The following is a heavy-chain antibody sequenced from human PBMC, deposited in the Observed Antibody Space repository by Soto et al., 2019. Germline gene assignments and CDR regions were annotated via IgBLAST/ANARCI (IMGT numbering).Heavy chain of an antibody. V-gene: IGHV5-51*01. CDR2: IYPGDSDT. CDR3: ARTYYYDSSGYAYNWLDP. CDR1: GYSFTSYW. J-gene: IGHJ5*02. Sequence: GESLKLSCKGSGYSFTSYWIGWVRQMPGKGLEWMGIIYPGDSDTRYSPSFQGQVTISADKSISTAYLQWSSLKASDTAMYYCARTYYYDSSGYAYNWLDPWGQGTLVTVSS. D-gene: IGHD3-22*01.